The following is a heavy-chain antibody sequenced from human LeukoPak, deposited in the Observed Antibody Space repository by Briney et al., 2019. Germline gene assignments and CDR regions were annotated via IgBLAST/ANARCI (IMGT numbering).Heavy chain of an antibody. D-gene: IGHD3-10*01. CDR2: IYYTGST. V-gene: IGHV4-59*01. CDR3: VRTDSGSGSYYFEN. Sequence: KSSQTLSLTCTVSGASISSYYWSWIRQPPGKGLEWIGHIYYTGSTNYNPSLKSRVTISVDTSKNQFSLKVSSVTAADTAVYYCVRTDSGSGSYYFENWGQGTLVTVSS. CDR1: GASISSYY. J-gene: IGHJ4*02.